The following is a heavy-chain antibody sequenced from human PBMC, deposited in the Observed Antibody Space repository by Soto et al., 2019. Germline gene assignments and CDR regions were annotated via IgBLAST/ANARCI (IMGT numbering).Heavy chain of an antibody. V-gene: IGHV3-23*01. CDR1: GFTFSNYA. Sequence: PGGSLRLSCAASGFTFSNYAMSWVRQAPGKGLEWVSAFSGSGGSTYYADSVKGRFTISRDSSKFTLYLQMNSLRAEDTAVYYCARSSRDDYVIWYFDYWGQGTLVTVSS. D-gene: IGHD3-16*01. CDR2: FSGSGGST. CDR3: ARSSRDDYVIWYFDY. J-gene: IGHJ4*01.